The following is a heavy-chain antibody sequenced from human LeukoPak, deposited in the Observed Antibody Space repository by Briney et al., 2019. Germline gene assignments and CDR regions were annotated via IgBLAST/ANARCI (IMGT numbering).Heavy chain of an antibody. CDR1: VCSITSRSFY. Sequence: SETLSLTCIVSVCSITSRSFYGVGIRQPPGKGLEWIVSIYYSGTTHYNPSLKSRATLSVDTSKNQFSLNLSSVTAPDTAVYYCARHAWLGRTGFDYWGRGTLVTVSS. J-gene: IGHJ4*02. D-gene: IGHD2-8*02. V-gene: IGHV4-39*01. CDR2: IYYSGTT. CDR3: ARHAWLGRTGFDY.